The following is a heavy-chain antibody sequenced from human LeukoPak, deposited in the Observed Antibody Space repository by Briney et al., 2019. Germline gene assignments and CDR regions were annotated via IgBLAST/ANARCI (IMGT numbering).Heavy chain of an antibody. CDR2: IMPIFGTP. V-gene: IGHV1-69*13. D-gene: IGHD6-13*01. CDR3: AREGSIAAARFYYYYFMYV. CDR1: GGTFKSYA. Sequence: ASVTVSYKGSGGTFKSYAMRWVRQAPGEGSEWMGGIMPIFGTPNSAQNFQGRVTITADQSSSTAYMELSSLRSEDTAVYYCAREGSIAAARFYYYYFMYVWGQGTTVTVSS. J-gene: IGHJ6*02.